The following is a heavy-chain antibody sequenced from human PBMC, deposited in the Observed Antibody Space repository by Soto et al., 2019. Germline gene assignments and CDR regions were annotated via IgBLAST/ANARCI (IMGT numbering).Heavy chain of an antibody. CDR1: GFTFSDYD. Sequence: QVQLVESGGGLVKPGGSLRLSCAVSGFTFSDYDMTWIRQAPGKGLEWVSHISRSGTIIYSADSVKGRFTISRDNAKNLLYLQMNSLRAEDTAVYYWARVRDFLQNSANYDAPFDIWGQGTKVTVS. J-gene: IGHJ3*02. D-gene: IGHD5-12*01. CDR3: ARVRDFLQNSANYDAPFDI. V-gene: IGHV3-11*01. CDR2: ISRSGTII.